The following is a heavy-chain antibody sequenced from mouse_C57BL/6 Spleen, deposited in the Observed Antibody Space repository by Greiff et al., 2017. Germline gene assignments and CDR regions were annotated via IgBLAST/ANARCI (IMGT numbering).Heavy chain of an antibody. CDR2: IDPETGGT. CDR3: TRGGVTTVFDY. J-gene: IGHJ2*01. V-gene: IGHV1-15*01. CDR1: GYTFTDYE. D-gene: IGHD1-1*01. Sequence: QVQLQQSGAELVRPGASVTLSCKASGYTFTDYEMHWVKQTPVHGLEWIGAIDPETGGTAYNQKFKGKAILTADKSSSTAYMELRSLTSVDSAVYYCTRGGVTTVFDYWGQGTTLTVSS.